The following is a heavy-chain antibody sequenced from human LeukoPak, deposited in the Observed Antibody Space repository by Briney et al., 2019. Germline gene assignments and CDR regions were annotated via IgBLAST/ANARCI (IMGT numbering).Heavy chain of an antibody. CDR1: GFTFSSYE. Sequence: GGSLRLSCAASGFTFSSYEMNWVRQAPGKGLEWVSYISSSGSTIYYADSVKGRFTISRDNSKNTLYLQMNSLRAEDTAVYYCASGSSRWYYFDYWGQGTLVTVSS. J-gene: IGHJ4*02. CDR3: ASGSSRWYYFDY. V-gene: IGHV3-48*03. D-gene: IGHD6-13*01. CDR2: ISSSGSTI.